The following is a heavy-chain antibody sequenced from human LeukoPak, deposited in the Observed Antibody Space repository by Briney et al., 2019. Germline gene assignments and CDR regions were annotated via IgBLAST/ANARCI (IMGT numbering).Heavy chain of an antibody. D-gene: IGHD2-8*01. V-gene: IGHV4-34*01. CDR1: GGSFSGYY. J-gene: IGHJ4*02. CDR2: INHSGST. Sequence: SETLSLTCAVYGGSFSGYYWSWIRQPPGKGLEWIGEINHSGSTNYNPSLKSRVTISVDTSKNQFSLKLGSVTAADTAVYYCARANCTNGVCDLYFDYWGQGTLVTVSS. CDR3: ARANCTNGVCDLYFDY.